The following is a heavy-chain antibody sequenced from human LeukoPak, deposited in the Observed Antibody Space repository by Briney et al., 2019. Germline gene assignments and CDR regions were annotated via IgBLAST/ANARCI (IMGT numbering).Heavy chain of an antibody. CDR3: ARIIISTKYYSGLDV. V-gene: IGHV3-30*03. Sequence: PGWSLRLSCAGSGFTFSTYGIHSVGQPPGNGLDSAALISYDGNSMYYADSVKGRFTISRDNSKNTVYLQMDSLRPEDTAVYYCARIIISTKYYSGLDVWGQGTTVTVSS. CDR2: ISYDGNSM. CDR1: GFTFSTYG. J-gene: IGHJ6*02. D-gene: IGHD3-3*02.